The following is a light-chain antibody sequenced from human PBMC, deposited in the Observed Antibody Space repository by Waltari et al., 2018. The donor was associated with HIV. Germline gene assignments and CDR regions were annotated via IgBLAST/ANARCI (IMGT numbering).Light chain of an antibody. J-gene: IGKJ1*01. CDR3: QQYYTTPRT. V-gene: IGKV4-1*01. CDR2: WAS. Sequence: DIVMTQSPASLAVSLGERATINCRYSPSVLYSSNNKTYLAWFQQKPGQPPKLLIYWASTRESGVPDRFSGSGSGTDFTLSISGLQAEDVAVYYCQQYYTTPRTFGQGTKVEIK. CDR1: PSVLYSSNNKTY.